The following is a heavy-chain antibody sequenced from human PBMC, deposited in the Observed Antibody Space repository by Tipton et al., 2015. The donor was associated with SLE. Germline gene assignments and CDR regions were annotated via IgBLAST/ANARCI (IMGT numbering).Heavy chain of an antibody. Sequence: SLRLSCATSGFTFSTSNMHWVRQAPGKGLEWVSLIRFDRDHQYNADSVKGRFTTSRDSSTSSVYLHMNSLRIEDTAVYYCARGNFQHQGYWGQGPLVTVSS. D-gene: IGHD2/OR15-2a*01. V-gene: IGHV3-30*02. J-gene: IGHJ4*02. CDR3: ARGNFQHQGY. CDR1: GFTFSTSN. CDR2: IRFDRDHQ.